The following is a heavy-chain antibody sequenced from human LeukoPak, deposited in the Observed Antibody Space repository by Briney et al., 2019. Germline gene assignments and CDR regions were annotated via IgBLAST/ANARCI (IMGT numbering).Heavy chain of an antibody. CDR3: AELGITMIGGV. CDR1: KFTFSSYS. CDR2: ISSSSGYI. D-gene: IGHD3-10*02. Sequence: GGSLRLSCAASKFTFSSYSMNWVRQAPGKGLEWVSSISSSSGYIYYADSVKGRFIISRDNAKNSVHLQMNSLRAEDTAVYYCAELGITMIGGVWGKGTTVTISS. J-gene: IGHJ6*04. V-gene: IGHV3-21*01.